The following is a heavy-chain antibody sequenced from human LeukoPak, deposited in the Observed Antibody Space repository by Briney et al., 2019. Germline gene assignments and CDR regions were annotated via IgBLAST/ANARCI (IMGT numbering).Heavy chain of an antibody. CDR2: ISYDGSNK. Sequence: GRSLRLSCAASGFTFSSYGMHWVRQAPGKGLGWVAVISYDGSNKYYADSVKGRFTISRDNSKNTLYLQMDSLRAEDTAVYYCAKDSEKYGDYGSVFDYWGQGTLVTVSS. CDR1: GFTFSSYG. J-gene: IGHJ4*02. D-gene: IGHD4-17*01. CDR3: AKDSEKYGDYGSVFDY. V-gene: IGHV3-30*18.